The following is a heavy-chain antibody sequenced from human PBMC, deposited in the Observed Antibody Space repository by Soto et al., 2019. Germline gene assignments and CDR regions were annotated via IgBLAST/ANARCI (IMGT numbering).Heavy chain of an antibody. J-gene: IGHJ6*02. CDR1: VYSFTGYY. D-gene: IGHD2-2*01. V-gene: IGHV1-2*04. CDR2: INPNSGGT. Sequence: SVKVSCKASVYSFTGYYMHWVRQAPGQGLEWMGWINPNSGGTNYAQKFQGWVTMTRDTSISTAYMELSRLRSDDTAVYYCAREDYCSSTSCYAPTRDYYYGMDVWGQGATVTVSS. CDR3: AREDYCSSTSCYAPTRDYYYGMDV.